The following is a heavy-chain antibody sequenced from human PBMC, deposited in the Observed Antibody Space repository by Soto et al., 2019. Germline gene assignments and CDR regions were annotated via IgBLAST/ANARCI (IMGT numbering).Heavy chain of an antibody. CDR1: VFTSRG. J-gene: IGHJ3*01. Sequence: QEHLVQSGAEVKKPGASVKVSCKASVFTSRGISWLRQAPGKRLEWMGWISTHNGNTIYAQKFQGRVIMTMDTSTTTVYMELRSLRPDDTSVYLCAREGILGLCDAYDLWGQGTMVNVSS. V-gene: IGHV1-18*01. CDR2: ISTHNGNT. D-gene: IGHD3-3*01. CDR3: AREGILGLCDAYDL.